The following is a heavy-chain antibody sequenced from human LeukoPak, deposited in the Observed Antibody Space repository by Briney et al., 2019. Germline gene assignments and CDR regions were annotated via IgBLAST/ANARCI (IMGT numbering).Heavy chain of an antibody. D-gene: IGHD6-13*01. J-gene: IGHJ5*02. CDR2: ISYDGSNK. CDR1: GFTFSSYG. V-gene: IGHV3-30*18. Sequence: GGSLRLSCAASGFTFSSYGMHWVRQAPGKGLEWVAVISYDGSNKYYADSVKGRFTISRDNSKNMLYLQMNSLRAEDTAVYYCAKGGGYSSSWNNWFDPWGQGTLVTVSS. CDR3: AKGGGYSSSWNNWFDP.